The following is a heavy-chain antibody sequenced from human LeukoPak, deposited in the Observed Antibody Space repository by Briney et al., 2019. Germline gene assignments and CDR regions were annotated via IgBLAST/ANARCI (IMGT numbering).Heavy chain of an antibody. CDR1: GFTFSRYS. CDR2: ISSSSTYI. V-gene: IGHV3-21*01. Sequence: PGGSLRLSCAASGFTFSRYSMNWVRQAPGKGLEWVSSISSSSTYIYYADSVKGRFTISRDNAKNSLYLQMNSLRAEDSGVYFCARDEGGIAVDGYYYYYGLDVWGQGTTVTVTS. J-gene: IGHJ6*02. CDR3: ARDEGGIAVDGYYYYYGLDV. D-gene: IGHD5-24*01.